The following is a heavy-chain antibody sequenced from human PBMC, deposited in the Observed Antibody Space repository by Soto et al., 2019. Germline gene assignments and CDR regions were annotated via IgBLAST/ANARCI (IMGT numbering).Heavy chain of an antibody. CDR3: AGDHYIVGATGYFDY. D-gene: IGHD1-26*01. J-gene: IGHJ4*02. V-gene: IGHV1-18*04. Sequence: ASVKVSCKASGYTFTSYGISWVRQAPGQGLEWMGWISAYNGNTNYAQKLQGRVTMTTDTSTSTAYMELRSLRSDDTAVYYCAGDHYIVGATGYFDYCGQGTLVTVSS. CDR1: GYTFTSYG. CDR2: ISAYNGNT.